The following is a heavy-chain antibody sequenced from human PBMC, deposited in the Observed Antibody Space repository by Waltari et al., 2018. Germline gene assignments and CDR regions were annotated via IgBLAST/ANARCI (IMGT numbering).Heavy chain of an antibody. CDR2: IYYSGST. J-gene: IGHJ5*02. CDR1: VGSISSSSYY. D-gene: IGHD2-21*01. V-gene: IGHV4-39*07. Sequence: QLQLQESGPGLVKPSETLSLTCTVSVGSISSSSYYWGWIRQPPGKGLEWIGSIYYSGSTYYNPSRKSRVTISVDTSKNQFSLKLSSVTAADTAVYYCARDHIVVVKGENWFDPWGQGTLVTVSS. CDR3: ARDHIVVVKGENWFDP.